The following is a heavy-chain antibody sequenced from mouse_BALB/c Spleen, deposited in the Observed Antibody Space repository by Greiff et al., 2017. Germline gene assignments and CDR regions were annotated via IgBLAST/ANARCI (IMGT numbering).Heavy chain of an antibody. Sequence: EVKLVESGGGLVKPGGSLKLSCAASGFTFSDYYMYWVRQTPEKRLEWVATISDGGSYTYYPDSVKGRFTISRDNAKNNLYLQMSSLKSEDTAMYYCARESGTGFDYWGQGTTLTVSS. D-gene: IGHD4-1*01. CDR3: ARESGTGFDY. CDR1: GFTFSDYY. CDR2: ISDGGSYT. V-gene: IGHV5-4*02. J-gene: IGHJ2*01.